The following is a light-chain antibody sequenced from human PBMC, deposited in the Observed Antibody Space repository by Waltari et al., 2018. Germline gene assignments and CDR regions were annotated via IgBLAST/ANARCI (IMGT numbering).Light chain of an antibody. CDR1: QSLVHSDGNTY. CDR3: MQGTHWPVYT. V-gene: IGKV2-30*02. CDR2: QVS. J-gene: IGKJ2*01. Sequence: VMPQSPLPLPVTPGQPASISGRPRQSLVHSDGNTYLNWFHQRPGQSPRRLIYQVSNRDSRVPDRFSGSGSGSDFTLEISRVEAEDVGTYFCMQGTHWPVYTFGQGTKLEIK.